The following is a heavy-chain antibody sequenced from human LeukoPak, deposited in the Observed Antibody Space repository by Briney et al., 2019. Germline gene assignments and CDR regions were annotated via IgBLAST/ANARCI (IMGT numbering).Heavy chain of an antibody. Sequence: GGSLRLSCAASGFTVSSNYMSWVRQAPGKGLEWVANIQQDGSEKYYVDSVKGRFTISRDNAKNSLYLQMNSLRAEDSAVYYCARIAALYYYYMVVWGKGTTVTVSS. J-gene: IGHJ6*03. CDR2: IQQDGSEK. V-gene: IGHV3-7*01. CDR3: ARIAALYYYYMVV. D-gene: IGHD6-13*01. CDR1: GFTVSSNY.